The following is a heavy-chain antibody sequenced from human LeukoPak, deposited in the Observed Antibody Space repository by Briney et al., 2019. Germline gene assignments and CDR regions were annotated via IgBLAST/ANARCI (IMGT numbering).Heavy chain of an antibody. Sequence: GGSLRLSCAASGFTFSDYYMSWIRQAPGKGLEWVSYISSSGSTIYYADSVKGRFTISRDNAKNSLYLQMNSLRAEDTAVYYCARDPMYSSYWHDYWGQGTLVTVSS. J-gene: IGHJ4*02. D-gene: IGHD6-6*01. CDR3: ARDPMYSSYWHDY. CDR2: ISSSGSTI. CDR1: GFTFSDYY. V-gene: IGHV3-11*04.